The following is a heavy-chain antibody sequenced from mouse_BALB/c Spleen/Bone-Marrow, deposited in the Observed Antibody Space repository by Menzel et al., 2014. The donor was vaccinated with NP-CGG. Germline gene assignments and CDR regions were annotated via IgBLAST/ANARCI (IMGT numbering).Heavy chain of an antibody. CDR1: GYTFTSYN. Sequence: PGAELVKPGASMKMSCKASGYTFTSYNLHWIKQTPGQGLEWIGAIYPGNGDTSYNQRFKGKATLTTDKSSNTAYMQLSSLTSEDSAVYYCAREGRSHFDHWGQGSTLTVSS. CDR2: IYPGNGDT. J-gene: IGHJ2*01. CDR3: AREGRSHFDH. V-gene: IGHV1-12*01.